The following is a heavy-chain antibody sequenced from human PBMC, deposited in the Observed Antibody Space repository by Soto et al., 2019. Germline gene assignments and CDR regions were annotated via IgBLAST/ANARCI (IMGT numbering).Heavy chain of an antibody. CDR1: GDSITSGVHY. Sequence: SETLSLICTVSGDSITSGVHYWSWIRQLPGKGLEWIGCIFYSGPTYYNPSLKSRVAISVDTSKNQFSLKLNSVTAADTAVYYCARLGAYSQSLDPWGPGTLVTVSS. J-gene: IGHJ5*02. D-gene: IGHD2-21*01. CDR2: IFYSGPT. V-gene: IGHV4-31*03. CDR3: ARLGAYSQSLDP.